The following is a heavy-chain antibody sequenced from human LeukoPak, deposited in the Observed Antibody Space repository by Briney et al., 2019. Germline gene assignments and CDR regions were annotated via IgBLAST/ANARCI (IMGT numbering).Heavy chain of an antibody. CDR2: IYSGGGT. V-gene: IGHV3-53*01. J-gene: IGHJ4*02. CDR3: MWISTGGY. CDR1: GFTVSTNY. D-gene: IGHD5-12*01. Sequence: GGSLRLSCAASGFTVSTNYMNWVRQAPGKGLEWVSVIYSGGGTYYADSVKGRFTISRDNSKNTVYLQMNSLRPEDTAVYYCMWISTGGYWGQGTLVTVSS.